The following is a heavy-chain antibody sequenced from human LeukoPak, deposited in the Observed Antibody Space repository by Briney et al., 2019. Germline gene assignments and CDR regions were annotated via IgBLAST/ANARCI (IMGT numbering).Heavy chain of an antibody. V-gene: IGHV1-69*13. CDR3: ARGLGDSSGYYFSDN. J-gene: IGHJ4*02. CDR1: GYTFTGYY. D-gene: IGHD3-22*01. CDR2: IIPIFGTG. Sequence: ASVKVSCKASGYTFTGYYMHWVRQAPGQGLEWMGGIIPIFGTGNYAQKFQGRVTITADEFTSTAYMELSSLTSEDTAVYYCARGLGDSSGYYFSDNWGQGTLVTVSS.